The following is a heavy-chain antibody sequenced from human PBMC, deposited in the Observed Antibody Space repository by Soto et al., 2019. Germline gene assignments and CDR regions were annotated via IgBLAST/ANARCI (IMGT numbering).Heavy chain of an antibody. CDR2: ISGSGGST. V-gene: IGHV3-23*01. J-gene: IGHJ4*02. Sequence: EVQLLDSGGGLVQPGGSLRLSCAASGFTFSSYAMNWVRQAPGKGLDWVSAISGSGGSTYYADSVKGRFTISRDNSKNTLYLQMSILRAEDTAVYYCAKGPLGSGYDLYYWGQGTLVTVSS. CDR1: GFTFSSYA. D-gene: IGHD5-12*01. CDR3: AKGPLGSGYDLYY.